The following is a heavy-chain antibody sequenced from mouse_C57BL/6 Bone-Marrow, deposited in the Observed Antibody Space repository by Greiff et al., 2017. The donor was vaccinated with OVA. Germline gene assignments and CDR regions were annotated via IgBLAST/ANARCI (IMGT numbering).Heavy chain of an antibody. V-gene: IGHV1-22*01. Sequence: VQLQQSGPELVKPGASVTLSCKASGYTFTDYDMHWVKQSPGKSLEWIGYINPNTGGTSYNQKFKGKATLTVNKSSSTAYMELRSLTSEDSAVYYGERSYGDFDYWGKGTTLTVSS. D-gene: IGHD1-1*01. CDR3: ERSYGDFDY. J-gene: IGHJ2*01. CDR2: INPNTGGT. CDR1: GYTFTDYD.